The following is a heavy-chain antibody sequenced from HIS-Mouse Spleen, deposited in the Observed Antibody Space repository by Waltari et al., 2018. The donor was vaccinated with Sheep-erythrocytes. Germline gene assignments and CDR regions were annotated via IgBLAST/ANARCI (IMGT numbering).Heavy chain of an antibody. CDR2: ISYDGSNK. V-gene: IGHV3-30-3*01. Sequence: QVQLVESGGGVVQPGRSLRLSCAASGFTFSSYAMHWVRQAPSQGLEWVAVISYDGSNKYYADSVKGRFTISRDNSKNTLYLQMNSLRAEDTAVYYCARGAFDIWGQGTMVTVSS. J-gene: IGHJ3*02. CDR1: GFTFSSYA. CDR3: ARGAFDI.